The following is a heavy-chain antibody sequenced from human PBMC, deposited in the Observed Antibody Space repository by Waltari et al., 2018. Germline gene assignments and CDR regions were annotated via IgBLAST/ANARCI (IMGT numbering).Heavy chain of an antibody. Sequence: QMQLQQWGAGLLKPSETLSLPCAVSGESFIGYYWNWIRQPPGRGLEWIGEIHHSGSINYNPSLESRVTISQDMSKNQFSLKLTSVTAVDTAVYYCVRGKMYSRPYFDYWGQGTLVTVSS. CDR3: VRGKMYSRPYFDY. D-gene: IGHD6-13*01. J-gene: IGHJ4*02. V-gene: IGHV4-34*01. CDR2: IHHSGSI. CDR1: GESFIGYY.